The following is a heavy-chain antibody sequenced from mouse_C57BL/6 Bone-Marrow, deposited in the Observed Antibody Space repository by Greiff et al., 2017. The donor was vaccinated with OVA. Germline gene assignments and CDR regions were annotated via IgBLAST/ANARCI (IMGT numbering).Heavy chain of an antibody. CDR1: GYTFTSYW. CDR3: ARSYGYDVDFDY. CDR2: IYPGSGST. V-gene: IGHV1-55*01. D-gene: IGHD2-2*01. J-gene: IGHJ2*01. Sequence: VQLQQPGAELVKPGASVKMSCKASGYTFTSYWITWVKQRPGQGLEWIGDIYPGSGSTNYNEKFKSKATLTVDTSSSTAYMQLSSLTSEDSAVYYCARSYGYDVDFDYWGQGTTLTVSS.